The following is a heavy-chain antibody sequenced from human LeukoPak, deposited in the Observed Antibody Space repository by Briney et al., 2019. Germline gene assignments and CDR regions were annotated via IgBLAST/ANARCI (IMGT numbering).Heavy chain of an antibody. J-gene: IGHJ2*01. CDR2: IYYSGST. V-gene: IGHV4-59*08. CDR3: ARQGGGFWYFDF. CDR1: GGSISSYY. Sequence: SETLSLTCTVSGGSISSYYWSWIRQPPGKGLEWIGYIYYSGSTNYNPSLKSRVTISVDTSKNQFSLKLSSVTAADTAVYYCARQGGGFWYFDFWGRGTLVTVSS. D-gene: IGHD6-25*01.